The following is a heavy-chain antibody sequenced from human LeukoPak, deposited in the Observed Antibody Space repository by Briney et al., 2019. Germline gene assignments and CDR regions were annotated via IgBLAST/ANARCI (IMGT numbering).Heavy chain of an antibody. CDR1: GGTFSSYA. CDR3: AAKRPYTAAGWSDP. V-gene: IGHV1-69*06. D-gene: IGHD6-13*01. Sequence: SAKVSCKASGGTFSSYAISWVRHAPGQGLEWMGGLIPIFGTANSAQKFQGRVTITADKSTSTAYMELSSLGSEDTAVYYCAAKRPYTAAGWSDPWGQGTLVTVSS. CDR2: LIPIFGTA. J-gene: IGHJ5*02.